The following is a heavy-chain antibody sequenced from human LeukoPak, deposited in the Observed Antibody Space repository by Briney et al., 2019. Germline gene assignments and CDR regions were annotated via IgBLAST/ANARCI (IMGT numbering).Heavy chain of an antibody. J-gene: IGHJ4*02. V-gene: IGHV4-59*01. Sequence: SETLSLTCTVSGGSISSYYWSWIRQPPGKGLEWIGYIYYSGSTNYNPSLKSRVTISVDTSKNQFSLKLSSVTAADTAVYYCARDYCSSTSCQLGYWGQGTLVTVSS. D-gene: IGHD2-2*01. CDR1: GGSISSYY. CDR3: ARDYCSSTSCQLGY. CDR2: IYYSGST.